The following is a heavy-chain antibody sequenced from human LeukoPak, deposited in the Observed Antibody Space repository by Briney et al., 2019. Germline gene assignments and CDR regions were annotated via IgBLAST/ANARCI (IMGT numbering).Heavy chain of an antibody. D-gene: IGHD6-19*01. CDR1: GFTFSSYN. CDR3: AREYRSGFDY. V-gene: IGHV3-48*02. CDR2: ISSSSSTI. Sequence: GGSLRPSCAASGFTFSSYNMNWVRQAPGKGLERVSYISSSSSTIYYADSVKGRFTISRDNAKNSLYLQMNSLRDEDTAVYYCAREYRSGFDYWGQGTLVTVSS. J-gene: IGHJ4*02.